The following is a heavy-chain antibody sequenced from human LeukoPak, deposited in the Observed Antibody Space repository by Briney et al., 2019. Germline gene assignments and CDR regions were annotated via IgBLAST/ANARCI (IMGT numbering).Heavy chain of an antibody. D-gene: IGHD3-3*01. Sequence: GGSLRLSCAASGFTFSSYSMNWVRQAPGKGLEWVSSISSSSSYIYYADSVEGRFTISRDNAKNSLYLQMNSLRAEDTAVYYCARERITIFGVVPANWGQGTLVTVSS. J-gene: IGHJ4*02. V-gene: IGHV3-21*01. CDR3: ARERITIFGVVPAN. CDR2: ISSSSSYI. CDR1: GFTFSSYS.